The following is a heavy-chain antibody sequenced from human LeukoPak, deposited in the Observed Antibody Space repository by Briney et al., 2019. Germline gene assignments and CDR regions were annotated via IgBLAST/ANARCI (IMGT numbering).Heavy chain of an antibody. Sequence: PSETLSLTCTVSGGSISSYYWSWIRQPPGKGLEWIGYIYYSGSTNYNPSLKSRVTISVDTSKNQFSLKLSSVTATDTAVYYCARPPRRSGPHDYWGQGTLVTVSS. CDR1: GGSISSYY. CDR2: IYYSGST. V-gene: IGHV4-59*01. CDR3: ARPPRRSGPHDY. J-gene: IGHJ4*02. D-gene: IGHD3-16*01.